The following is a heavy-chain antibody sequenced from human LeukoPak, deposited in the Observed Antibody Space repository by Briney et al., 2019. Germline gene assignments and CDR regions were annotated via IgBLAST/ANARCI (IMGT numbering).Heavy chain of an antibody. CDR1: GFTFTSYA. J-gene: IGHJ4*02. CDR3: ARRAGDYSHPYDY. D-gene: IGHD3-22*01. Sequence: PGGSLRLSCAASGFTFTSYAMHWVRQAPGKGLEWVAVISFAGDIYYYADSVKGRFTISRDNSKNTLYLQMNSLRAEDTAVYYCARRAGDYSHPYDYWGQGTLVTVSS. V-gene: IGHV3-30*14. CDR2: ISFAGDIY.